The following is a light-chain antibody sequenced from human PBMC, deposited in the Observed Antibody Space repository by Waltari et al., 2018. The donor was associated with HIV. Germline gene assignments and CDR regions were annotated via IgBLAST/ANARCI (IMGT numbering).Light chain of an antibody. CDR1: QSVSSS. Sequence: EIVFTHSPATLSLSPGESSTLYCRASQSVSSSLAWYQQKPGQAPRLLFYDASNRATGIPARFSGSGSGTDFTLTISNLEPEDFAVYYCQQRSNWPPYTFGQGTKLEIK. V-gene: IGKV3-11*01. CDR2: DAS. J-gene: IGKJ2*01. CDR3: QQRSNWPPYT.